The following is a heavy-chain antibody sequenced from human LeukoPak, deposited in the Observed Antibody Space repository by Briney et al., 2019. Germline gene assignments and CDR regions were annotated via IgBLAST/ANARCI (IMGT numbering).Heavy chain of an antibody. CDR3: ARLLLFQLAYGRYYFDY. D-gene: IGHD1-1*01. V-gene: IGHV5-51*01. CDR1: GYSFPSYW. J-gene: IGHJ4*02. CDR2: IYPGDSDT. Sequence: GESLKISCKGSGYSFPSYWIGWVRQMPGKGLEWMGIIYPGDSDTRYSPSFQGQVTISANKSISTAYLQWSSLRASDTAMYFCARLLLFQLAYGRYYFDYWGQGTLVIVSS.